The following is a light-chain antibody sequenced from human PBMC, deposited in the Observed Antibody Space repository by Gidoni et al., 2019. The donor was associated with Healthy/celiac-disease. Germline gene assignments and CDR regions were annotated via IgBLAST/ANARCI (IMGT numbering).Light chain of an antibody. CDR3: QKYTSAPLT. Sequence: DIQMTQSPSSLSASVGDRVTITCRASQGISKYLAWDQQKPGTVPKLLIYAASTLQSGVPSRFSGSGSGTAFTLTLSSLQPEDAATYYCQKYTSAPLTFXGXTKVEIK. J-gene: IGKJ4*01. V-gene: IGKV1-27*01. CDR2: AAS. CDR1: QGISKY.